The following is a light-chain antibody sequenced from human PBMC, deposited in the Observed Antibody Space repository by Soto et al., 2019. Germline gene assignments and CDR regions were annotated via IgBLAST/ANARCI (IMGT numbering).Light chain of an antibody. CDR2: DVT. J-gene: IGLJ2*01. Sequence: QSALTQPASESGSPGQSITISCTGTSSDVGGYNYVSWYQQHPGKAPKLMIYDVTSRPSGVSNRFSGSKSGNTASLTISGLQAEDEADYYCISYTTFSAPVVFGGGTKLTVL. CDR1: SSDVGGYNY. CDR3: ISYTTFSAPVV. V-gene: IGLV2-14*03.